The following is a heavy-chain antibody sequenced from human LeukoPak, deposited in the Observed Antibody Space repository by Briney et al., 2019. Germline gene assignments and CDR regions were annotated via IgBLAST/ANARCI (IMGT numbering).Heavy chain of an antibody. CDR2: ISSSSSYI. Sequence: NPGGSLRLSCAASGFTFSSYSMNWVRQAPGKGLEWVSSISSSSSYIYYADSVKGRFTISRDNARNSLYLQMNSLRAEDTAVYYCARVKKAADGYLDYWGQGTLVTVSS. CDR1: GFTFSSYS. J-gene: IGHJ4*02. CDR3: ARVKKAADGYLDY. V-gene: IGHV3-21*01. D-gene: IGHD6-13*01.